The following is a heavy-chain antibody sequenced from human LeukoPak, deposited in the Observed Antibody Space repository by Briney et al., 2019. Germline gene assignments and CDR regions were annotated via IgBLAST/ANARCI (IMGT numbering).Heavy chain of an antibody. CDR3: ARDLGIYSYGFYYYYGMDV. V-gene: IGHV4-59*01. D-gene: IGHD5-18*01. CDR2: IYYSGST. J-gene: IGHJ6*02. Sequence: PSETLSLTCTVSGGSISSYYWSWIRQPPGKGLEWIGYIYYSGSTNYNPSLKSRVTISVDTSKNQFSLKLSSATAADTAVYYCARDLGIYSYGFYYYYGMDVWGQGTTVTVSS. CDR1: GGSISSYY.